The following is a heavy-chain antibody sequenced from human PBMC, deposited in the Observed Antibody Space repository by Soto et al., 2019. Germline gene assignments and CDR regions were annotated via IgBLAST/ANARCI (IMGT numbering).Heavy chain of an antibody. CDR3: AKVHDYGDYYYYYMDV. CDR2: ISGSGGST. Sequence: GGSLRLSCAASGFTFSSYAMSWVRQAPGKGLEWVSAISGSGGSTYYADSVKGRFTISRDNSKNTLYLQMNSLRAEDTAVYYCAKVHDYGDYYYYYMDVWGKGTTVTV. J-gene: IGHJ6*03. D-gene: IGHD4-17*01. CDR1: GFTFSSYA. V-gene: IGHV3-23*01.